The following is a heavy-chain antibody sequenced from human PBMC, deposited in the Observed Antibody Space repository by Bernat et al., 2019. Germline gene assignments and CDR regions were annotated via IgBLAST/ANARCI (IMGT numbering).Heavy chain of an antibody. CDR2: ISGCGGST. D-gene: IGHD2-2*01. CDR3: AKDLDGIVVVPAATFDY. V-gene: IGHV3-23*01. CDR1: GFTFSSYA. Sequence: EVQLLESGGGLVQPGGSLRLSCAASGFTFSSYAMSWVRQAPGKGLEWVSAISGCGGSTYYADSVKGRFTISRDNSKNTLYLQMNSLRAEDTAVYYCAKDLDGIVVVPAATFDYWGQGTLVTVSS. J-gene: IGHJ4*02.